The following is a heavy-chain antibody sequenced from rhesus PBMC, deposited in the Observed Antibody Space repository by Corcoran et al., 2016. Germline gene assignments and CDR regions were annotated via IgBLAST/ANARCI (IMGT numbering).Heavy chain of an antibody. V-gene: IGHV4-147*01. Sequence: QVQLQESGPGLVKPSETLSLTFAVSGGSISSDHCSWIRQPPGKGLEWIGGIYATTGSTSYNPSLTSRVTISTDTSKNRFSLKLNSVTAADTAVYYCARGAGDLLHRVEYWGQGVLVTVSS. D-gene: IGHD3-9*01. J-gene: IGHJ4*01. CDR1: GGSISSDH. CDR2: IYATTGST. CDR3: ARGAGDLLHRVEY.